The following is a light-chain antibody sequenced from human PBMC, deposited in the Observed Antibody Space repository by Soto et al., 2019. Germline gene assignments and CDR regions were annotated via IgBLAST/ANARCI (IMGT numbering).Light chain of an antibody. V-gene: IGLV2-14*01. CDR1: NSDIGAYHY. J-gene: IGLJ1*01. CDR2: GVT. Sequence: QSALTQPASVSGSPGQSITISCTGSNSDIGAYHYVSWYQQHPGKAPKLIIHGVTNRPSGVSHXFSGSKSDYTASLTISGLQAEDEGDYYCSSYTTAYFYVFGTGTKVTVL. CDR3: SSYTTAYFYV.